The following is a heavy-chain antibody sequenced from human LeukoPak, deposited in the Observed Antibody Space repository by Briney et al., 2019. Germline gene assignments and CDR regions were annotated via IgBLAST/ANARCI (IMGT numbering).Heavy chain of an antibody. CDR2: IHYHGNT. J-gene: IGHJ3*02. CDR1: GGSMSNYY. Sequence: SETLSLTCTVSGGSMSNYYWTWIRQPPGKGLEWIGYIHYHGNTNYNPSLKSRVTISVDTSKNQFSLKLSSVTAADTAVYYCARDPQGDDAFDIWGQGTMVTVSS. V-gene: IGHV4-59*01. CDR3: ARDPQGDDAFDI. D-gene: IGHD2-21*01.